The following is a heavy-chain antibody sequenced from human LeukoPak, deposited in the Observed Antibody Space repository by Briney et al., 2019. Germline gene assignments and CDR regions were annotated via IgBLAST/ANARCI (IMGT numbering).Heavy chain of an antibody. J-gene: IGHJ4*02. CDR2: IQYDGSEI. Sequence: GGSLRLSCAASGLMFSTSGMHWVRQAPGKGLEWVAFIQYDGSEIYYADSLKGRFTISRDNAKNSLYLQMNSLRAEDTAVYYCATATRATYGDYFGYWGQGTLVTVSS. D-gene: IGHD4-17*01. V-gene: IGHV3-30*02. CDR1: GLMFSTSG. CDR3: ATATRATYGDYFGY.